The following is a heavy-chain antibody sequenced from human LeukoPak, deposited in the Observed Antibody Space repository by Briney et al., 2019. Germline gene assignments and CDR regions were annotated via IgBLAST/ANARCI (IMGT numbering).Heavy chain of an antibody. CDR3: AKDRFYGSGSFVGPSDY. V-gene: IGHV3-23*01. CDR2: ISGSGGRT. CDR1: GFTFSSYW. J-gene: IGHJ4*02. Sequence: PGGSLRLSCAASGFTFSSYWMSWVRQAPGKGLEWVSAISGSGGRTYYADSVKGRFTISRDNSKNTLYLQMNSLRAEDTAVYYCAKDRFYGSGSFVGPSDYWGQGTLVTVSS. D-gene: IGHD3-10*01.